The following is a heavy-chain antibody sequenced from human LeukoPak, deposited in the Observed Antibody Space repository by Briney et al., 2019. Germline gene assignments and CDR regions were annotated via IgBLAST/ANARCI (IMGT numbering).Heavy chain of an antibody. D-gene: IGHD6-19*01. Sequence: GGSLRLSCAASGFTFSTYTMNWVRQAPGKGLEWVSYISSSSSTIDYVDSVKGRFTISRDNAKNSLFLQMNSLRDEDTALYYCARGLSLSSAWADYYFDYWGQGTLVTVSS. CDR2: ISSSSSTI. CDR3: ARGLSLSSAWADYYFDY. V-gene: IGHV3-48*02. CDR1: GFTFSTYT. J-gene: IGHJ4*02.